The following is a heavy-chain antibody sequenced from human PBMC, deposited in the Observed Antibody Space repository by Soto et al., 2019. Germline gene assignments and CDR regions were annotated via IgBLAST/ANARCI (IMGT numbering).Heavy chain of an antibody. CDR3: ARDGYASGWSSYAFDI. CDR1: GGSINTYF. V-gene: IGHV4-4*07. CDR2: MYTSGST. D-gene: IGHD6-19*01. Sequence: SETLSLTCTVSGGSINTYFWSWIRQPAGKGLEWIGRMYTSGSTNYNPSLKSRVTMSVDTSKNQFSLKLNSLTAADTAVYYCARDGYASGWSSYAFDIWGHGTMVTVSS. J-gene: IGHJ3*02.